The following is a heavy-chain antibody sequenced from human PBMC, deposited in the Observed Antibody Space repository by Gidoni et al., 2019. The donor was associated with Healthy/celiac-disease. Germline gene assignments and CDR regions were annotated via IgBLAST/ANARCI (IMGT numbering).Heavy chain of an antibody. D-gene: IGHD2-15*01. V-gene: IGHV3-11*05. Sequence: QVQLVESGGGLVKPGGSLRLSCAASGFTFSDYYMSWIRQAPGKGLGWVSYISSSSSYTNYADSVKGRFTISRDNAKNSLYLQMNSLRAEDTAVYYCARDWEVERYCSGGSCYSFDYWGQGTLVTVSS. J-gene: IGHJ4*02. CDR2: ISSSSSYT. CDR1: GFTFSDYY. CDR3: ARDWEVERYCSGGSCYSFDY.